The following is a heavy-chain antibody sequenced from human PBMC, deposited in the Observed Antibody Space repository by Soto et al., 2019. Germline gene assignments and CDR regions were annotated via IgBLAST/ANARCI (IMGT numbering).Heavy chain of an antibody. V-gene: IGHV3-7*01. CDR2: IKQDGSEK. CDR1: GFTFSSYW. D-gene: IGHD1-7*01. Sequence: GGSLRLSCAASGFTFSSYWMSWVRQAPGKGLEWVANIKQDGSEKYYVDSVKGRFTISRDNAKNSLYLQMNSLRAEDTAVYYCARYNWNYQSTWFDPWGQGTLVTVSS. J-gene: IGHJ5*02. CDR3: ARYNWNYQSTWFDP.